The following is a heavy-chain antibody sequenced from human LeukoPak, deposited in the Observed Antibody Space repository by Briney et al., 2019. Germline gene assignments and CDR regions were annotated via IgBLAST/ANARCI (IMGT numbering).Heavy chain of an antibody. D-gene: IGHD2-2*01. Sequence: PGGSLRLSCAASGFTFSSYRMHWVRQAPGKGLVWVSRINSDGSSTNYADSVKGRFTISRDNSKNTLYLQMNSLRVEDTAVYYCAKGIRYCSSTSCYYVHYYYGMDVWGQGTTVTVSS. J-gene: IGHJ6*02. V-gene: IGHV3-74*01. CDR3: AKGIRYCSSTSCYYVHYYYGMDV. CDR2: INSDGSST. CDR1: GFTFSSYR.